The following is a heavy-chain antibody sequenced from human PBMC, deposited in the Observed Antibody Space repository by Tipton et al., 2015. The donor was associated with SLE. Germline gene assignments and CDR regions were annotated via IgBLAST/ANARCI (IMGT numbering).Heavy chain of an antibody. J-gene: IGHJ4*02. V-gene: IGHV4-59*12. CDR3: AKDYNHANAEYN. Sequence: TLSLTCSVSGVSITNSYWSWLRQPPGKGLEWIGYIYYSSYTNYNPSLKSRVTTSFDRSKNQFSLKLSSVTVADTAVYYCAKDYNHANAEYNWGQGTLVIVSS. CDR2: IYYSSYT. CDR1: GVSITNSY. D-gene: IGHD5-24*01.